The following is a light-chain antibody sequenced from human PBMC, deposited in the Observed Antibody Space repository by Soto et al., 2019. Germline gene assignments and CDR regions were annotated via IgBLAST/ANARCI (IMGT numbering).Light chain of an antibody. CDR2: GVS. Sequence: EIVLTQSPATLSVSPGDRVTLSCRASESLFGFLAWYQQKPGQAPRLLIYGVSTRATGIPARFSGGGSATDFTLTMSCLQSEDSAVYFCQSYNDWPFASGLGTRLEI. J-gene: IGKJ2*01. CDR3: QSYNDWPFA. CDR1: ESLFGF. V-gene: IGKV3-15*01.